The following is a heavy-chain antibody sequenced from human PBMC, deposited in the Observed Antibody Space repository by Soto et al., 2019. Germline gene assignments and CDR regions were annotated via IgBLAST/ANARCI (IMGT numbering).Heavy chain of an antibody. D-gene: IGHD4-17*01. CDR1: GGSINIGGYY. CDR2: ISYSGNT. J-gene: IGHJ4*02. V-gene: IGHV4-39*01. CDR3: ARSRASDYGGNNNPYYFDY. Sequence: XATLSLTFTVSGGSINIGGYYWVWIRQPPGKGLEWIGSISYSGNTYNSPSLQSRVIISIDTSKNQFYLNVNSVTAEDTAVYYCARSRASDYGGNNNPYYFDYWGQRTLVTVSS.